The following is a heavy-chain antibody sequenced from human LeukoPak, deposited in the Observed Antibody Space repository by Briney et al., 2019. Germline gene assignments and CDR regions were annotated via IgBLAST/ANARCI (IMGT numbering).Heavy chain of an antibody. D-gene: IGHD1-14*01. CDR2: ITPYNGNT. CDR3: LSEFNHGDY. V-gene: IGHV1-18*01. Sequence: ASVKVSCRASGYTFITYGINWVRQAPGQGLEWMGRITPYNGNTNYAQKLQDRFTMTADTSTSTAYMELRSLRSDDTAVYYCLSEFNHGDYWCQGTLVTVSS. CDR1: GYTFITYG. J-gene: IGHJ4*02.